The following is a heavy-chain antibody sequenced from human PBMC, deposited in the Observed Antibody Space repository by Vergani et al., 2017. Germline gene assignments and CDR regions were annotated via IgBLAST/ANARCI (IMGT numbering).Heavy chain of an antibody. CDR1: GFTFSSYG. J-gene: IGHJ4*02. D-gene: IGHD6-19*01. Sequence: QVQLVESGGGVVQPGRSLRLSCAASGFTFSSYGMHWVRQAPGKGLEWVAVISYDGSNKYYADSVKGRFTISRDNSKNTLSLQMNSLRAEDTAVYYCAKDLVAGFDYWGQGTLVTVSS. V-gene: IGHV3-30*18. CDR3: AKDLVAGFDY. CDR2: ISYDGSNK.